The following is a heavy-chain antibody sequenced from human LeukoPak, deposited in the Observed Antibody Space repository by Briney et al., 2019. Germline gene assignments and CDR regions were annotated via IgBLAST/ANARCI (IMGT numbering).Heavy chain of an antibody. J-gene: IGHJ4*02. D-gene: IGHD3-22*01. CDR3: AKGHRYYYDNSGYYSDHSDS. Sequence: GGSLRLFCVASGFSFRSYGVHWVRQAPGKGLEWVAVISYDGSNKYYADSVKGRLTISRDNSKNTLFLQMNSLKAEDTAVYYCAKGHRYYYDNSGYYSDHSDSCGQGTLATVSS. CDR1: GFSFRSYG. CDR2: ISYDGSNK. V-gene: IGHV3-30*18.